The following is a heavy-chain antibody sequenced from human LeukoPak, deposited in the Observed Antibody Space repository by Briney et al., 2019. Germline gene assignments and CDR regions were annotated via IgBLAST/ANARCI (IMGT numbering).Heavy chain of an antibody. D-gene: IGHD2-15*01. V-gene: IGHV4-30-2*01. CDR2: IYHSGST. J-gene: IGHJ4*02. CDR3: ARAWEGGIPPLDY. Sequence: SQTLSLTCAVSGGSISSGGYSWSWIRQPPGKGLEWIGYIYHSGSTYYNPSLKSRVTISVDRSKNQFSLKLSSVTAADTAVYYCARAWEGGIPPLDYWGQGTLVTVSS. CDR1: GGSISSGGYS.